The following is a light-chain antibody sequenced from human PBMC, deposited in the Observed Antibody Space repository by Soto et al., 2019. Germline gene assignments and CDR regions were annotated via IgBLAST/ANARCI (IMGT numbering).Light chain of an antibody. CDR2: SAS. Sequence: DIQMTQPPSSLSTSVGDRVTITRRASQSISSYLNWYQQKPGKAPKLLICSASSLQSGVPSRFSGSGSGTDFTLTISSLQPEDFATYYCQQSYSTPPTFGQGTKVDIK. J-gene: IGKJ1*01. CDR3: QQSYSTPPT. CDR1: QSISSY. V-gene: IGKV1-39*01.